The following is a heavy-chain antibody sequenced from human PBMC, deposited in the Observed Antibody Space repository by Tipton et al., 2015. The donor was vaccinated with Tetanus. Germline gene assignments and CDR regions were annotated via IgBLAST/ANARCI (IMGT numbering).Heavy chain of an antibody. Sequence: TLSLTCTVSGDSISSDNWWSWVRQPPGRGLEWIGEIYHSGATNYNSFLKSRVAISVYKSRNQVSLKVNSVTAADTAFYYCASRVRGPAAYWGQGILVTVSS. D-gene: IGHD3-3*01. V-gene: IGHV4-4*02. CDR2: IYHSGAT. CDR3: ASRVRGPAAY. J-gene: IGHJ4*02. CDR1: GDSISSDNW.